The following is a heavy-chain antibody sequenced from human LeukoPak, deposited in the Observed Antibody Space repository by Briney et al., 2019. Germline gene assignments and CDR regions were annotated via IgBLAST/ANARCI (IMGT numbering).Heavy chain of an antibody. D-gene: IGHD3-10*01. Sequence: PGGSLRLSCAASGFTFSSYAMSWVRQAPGKGLEWVSAISGSGGSTYYADSVKGRFTISRDNAKNSLYLQMNSLRAEDTAVYYCARDMVRGVIITQTPLGGFDPWGQGTLVTVSS. V-gene: IGHV3-23*01. CDR1: GFTFSSYA. CDR3: ARDMVRGVIITQTPLGGFDP. J-gene: IGHJ5*02. CDR2: ISGSGGST.